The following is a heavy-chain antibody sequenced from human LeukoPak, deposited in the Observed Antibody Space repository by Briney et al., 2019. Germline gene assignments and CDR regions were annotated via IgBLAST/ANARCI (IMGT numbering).Heavy chain of an antibody. J-gene: IGHJ4*02. CDR2: INPSGGNT. CDR3: ARARSKALDF. CDR1: GYTFSSYY. Sequence: ASVKVSCKASGYTFSSYYMHWVRQAPGQGLEWMGIINPSGGNTHYAQQFQGRVTMTRDTSTSTVYMEFSALTSEDTAVYYCARARSKALDFWGQGTPVTVSS. V-gene: IGHV1-46*01. D-gene: IGHD5/OR15-5a*01.